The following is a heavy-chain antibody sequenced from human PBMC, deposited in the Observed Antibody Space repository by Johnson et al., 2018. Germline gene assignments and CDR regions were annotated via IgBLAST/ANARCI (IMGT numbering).Heavy chain of an antibody. D-gene: IGHD3-10*01. J-gene: IGHJ3*02. CDR2: ITPSGGST. V-gene: IGHV1-46*01. CDR3: PSNHYGSGGLGVAFDI. CDR1: GYTFTSYY. Sequence: QVQLQESGAEVKKPGASVRVSCKASGYTFTSYYIHWVRQAPGQGLEWMGIITPSGGSTSYAQKFQGRVTMTRDTSTSTVYMERRSLTSEDSAVYYCPSNHYGSGGLGVAFDIWGPGTMVTVAS.